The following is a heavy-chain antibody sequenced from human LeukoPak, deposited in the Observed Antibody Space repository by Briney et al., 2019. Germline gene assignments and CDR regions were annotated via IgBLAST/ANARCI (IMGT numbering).Heavy chain of an antibody. J-gene: IGHJ3*02. Sequence: PGGSLRLSCAASGLTFDDYGMHWVRQAPGKGLEWVSGISWSSGKIGYADSVKGRFTISRDNAKNSLYLQMNSLRAQDSALYYCSKDMGSGWYVGAFDIWGQGTMVTVSS. CDR1: GLTFDDYG. CDR2: ISWSSGKI. D-gene: IGHD6-19*01. V-gene: IGHV3-9*01. CDR3: SKDMGSGWYVGAFDI.